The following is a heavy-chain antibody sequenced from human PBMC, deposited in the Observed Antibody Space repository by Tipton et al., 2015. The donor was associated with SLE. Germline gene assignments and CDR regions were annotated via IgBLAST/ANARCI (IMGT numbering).Heavy chain of an antibody. CDR2: ISYSGST. J-gene: IGHJ4*02. Sequence: TLSLTCAVYGGSFSGYYWSWIRQPPGKGLEWIGYISYSGSTNYNPSLKRRVTISVDTSKNQFSLKLSSVTAADTAVYYCASYSGYDSLFDYWGQGTLVTVSS. CDR3: ASYSGYDSLFDY. V-gene: IGHV4-59*08. CDR1: GGSFSGYY. D-gene: IGHD5-12*01.